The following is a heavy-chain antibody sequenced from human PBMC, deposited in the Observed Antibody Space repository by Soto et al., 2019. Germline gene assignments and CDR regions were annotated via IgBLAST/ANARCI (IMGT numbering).Heavy chain of an antibody. Sequence: EVQLVESGGGLVQPGGSLRLSCAASGFSFSNYNMNWVRQAPGKGLEWVSYISSISSTKYYADSVKGRFTISRDNAKNSLYLQMNSLRAEDTAVYYCAREAVAGTLNWFDPWGQATLVTVSS. CDR3: AREAVAGTLNWFDP. D-gene: IGHD6-19*01. CDR2: ISSISSTK. J-gene: IGHJ5*02. V-gene: IGHV3-48*01. CDR1: GFSFSNYN.